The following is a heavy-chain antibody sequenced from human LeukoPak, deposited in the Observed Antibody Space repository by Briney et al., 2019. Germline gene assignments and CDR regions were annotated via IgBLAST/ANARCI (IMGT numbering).Heavy chain of an antibody. Sequence: VASVKVSCKASGGTFSSYAISWVRQAPGQGLEWMGRIIPILGIANYAQKFQGRVTITADKSTSTAYMELSSLRSKDTAVYYCARAPSYSSGWYNYWGQGTLVTVSS. D-gene: IGHD6-19*01. J-gene: IGHJ4*02. CDR1: GGTFSSYA. CDR3: ARAPSYSSGWYNY. V-gene: IGHV1-69*04. CDR2: IIPILGIA.